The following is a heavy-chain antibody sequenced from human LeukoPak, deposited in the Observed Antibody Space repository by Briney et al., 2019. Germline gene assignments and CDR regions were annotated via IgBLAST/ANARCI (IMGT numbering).Heavy chain of an antibody. CDR2: IYYSGST. V-gene: IGHV4-39*07. CDR1: GGSISSSSYY. CDR3: ARAAITIFGVTTFDP. J-gene: IGHJ5*02. Sequence: SETLSLTCTVSGGSISSSSYYWGWIRQPPGKGLEWIGSIYYSGSTYYNPSLKSRVTISVDTSKNQFSLKLSSVTAADTAVYYCARAAITIFGVTTFDPWGQGTLVTVSS. D-gene: IGHD3-3*01.